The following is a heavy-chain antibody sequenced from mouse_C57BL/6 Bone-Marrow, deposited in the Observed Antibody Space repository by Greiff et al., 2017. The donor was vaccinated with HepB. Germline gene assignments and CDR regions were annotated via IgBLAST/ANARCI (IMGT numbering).Heavy chain of an antibody. D-gene: IGHD2-5*01. Sequence: QVQLQQPGAELVKPGASVKMSCKAFGYTFTSYWITWVKQRPGQGLEWIGDIYPGSGSTNYNEKFESKATLTVYTSSSTAYMQLSSLTSEDSAVYYCARMNFGYSNYEGYYFDYWGQGTTLTVSS. CDR1: GYTFTSYW. J-gene: IGHJ2*01. V-gene: IGHV1-55*01. CDR3: ARMNFGYSNYEGYYFDY. CDR2: IYPGSGST.